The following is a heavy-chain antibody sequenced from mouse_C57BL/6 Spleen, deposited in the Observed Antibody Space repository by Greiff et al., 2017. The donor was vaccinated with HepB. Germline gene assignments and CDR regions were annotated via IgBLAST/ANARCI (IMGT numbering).Heavy chain of an antibody. Sequence: EVQVVESGGDLVKPGGSLKLSCAASGFTFSSYGMSWVRQTPDKRLEWVATISSGGSYTYYPDSVKGRFTISRDNAKNTLYLQMSSLKSEDTAMYYCARHDDGYTKVDYYAMDYWGQGTSVTVSS. J-gene: IGHJ4*01. CDR1: GFTFSSYG. D-gene: IGHD2-3*01. V-gene: IGHV5-6*01. CDR2: ISSGGSYT. CDR3: ARHDDGYTKVDYYAMDY.